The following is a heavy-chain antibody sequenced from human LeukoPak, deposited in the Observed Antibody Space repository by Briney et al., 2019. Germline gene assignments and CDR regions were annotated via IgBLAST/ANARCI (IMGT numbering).Heavy chain of an antibody. J-gene: IGHJ6*04. Sequence: ASVKVSCKASGYTFTSYDINWVRQATGQGLEWMGWMNPNSGNTGYAQKFQGRVTITRNTSISTAYMELSSLRSEDTAVYYCARGNRYNWNYFKPERMDVWGKGTTVTVSS. CDR1: GYTFTSYD. CDR2: MNPNSGNT. V-gene: IGHV1-8*03. CDR3: ARGNRYNWNYFKPERMDV. D-gene: IGHD1-7*01.